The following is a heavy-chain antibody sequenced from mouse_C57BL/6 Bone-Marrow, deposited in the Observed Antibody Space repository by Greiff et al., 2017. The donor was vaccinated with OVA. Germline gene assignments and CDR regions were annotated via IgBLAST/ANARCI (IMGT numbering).Heavy chain of an antibody. J-gene: IGHJ4*01. CDR1: GFTFTDYY. CDR2: IRNKANGYTT. D-gene: IGHD1-1*01. Sequence: EVQLVESGGGLVQPGGSLRLSCAASGFTFTDYYMSWVRQPPGKALEWLGFIRNKANGYTTEYSASVKGRFTISRDNSQSILYLQMNALRAEDSATYYCARYDNGSSYYAMDYWGQGTSVTVSS. CDR3: ARYDNGSSYYAMDY. V-gene: IGHV7-3*01.